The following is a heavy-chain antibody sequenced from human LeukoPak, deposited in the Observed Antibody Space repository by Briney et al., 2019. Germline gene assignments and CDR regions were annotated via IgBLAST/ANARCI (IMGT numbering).Heavy chain of an antibody. CDR3: ARVRGSTADY. V-gene: IGHV4-61*01. CDR2: INHSGST. Sequence: PSETLSLTCTVSGGSVSSGSYYWSWIRQPPGKGLEWIGEINHSGSTNYNPSLKSRVTISVDTSKNQFSLKLSSVTAADTAVYYCARVRGSTADYWGQGTLVTVSS. J-gene: IGHJ4*02. D-gene: IGHD3-10*01. CDR1: GGSVSSGSYY.